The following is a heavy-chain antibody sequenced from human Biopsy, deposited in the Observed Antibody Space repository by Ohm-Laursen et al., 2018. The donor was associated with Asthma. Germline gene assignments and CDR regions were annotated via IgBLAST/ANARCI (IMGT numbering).Heavy chain of an antibody. CDR1: GYTFISYA. CDR2: INAGNGNT. Sequence: ASVKVSCKASGYTFISYAIHWVRQAPGQRLEWMGWINAGNGNTKYSQKFQGRVTISRDTSASTAYMDLSSLRSEDTAVYYCARTYYDFLTGQVNDAFATWGQGTMVTVSS. V-gene: IGHV1-3*01. CDR3: ARTYYDFLTGQVNDAFAT. J-gene: IGHJ3*02. D-gene: IGHD3-9*01.